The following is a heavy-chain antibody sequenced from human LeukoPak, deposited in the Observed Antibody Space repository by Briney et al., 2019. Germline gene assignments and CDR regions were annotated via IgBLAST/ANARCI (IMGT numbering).Heavy chain of an antibody. CDR3: AREPYYYGSGSHMGNWFDP. J-gene: IGHJ5*02. V-gene: IGHV3-48*01. Sequence: PGGSLRLSCAASGFTFSSYSMNWVRQAPGKGLEWVSYISSSSTIYYADSVKGRFTISRDNAKNSLYLQMNSLSAEDTAVYYCAREPYYYGSGSHMGNWFDPWGQGTLVTVSS. CDR1: GFTFSSYS. D-gene: IGHD3-10*01. CDR2: ISSSSTI.